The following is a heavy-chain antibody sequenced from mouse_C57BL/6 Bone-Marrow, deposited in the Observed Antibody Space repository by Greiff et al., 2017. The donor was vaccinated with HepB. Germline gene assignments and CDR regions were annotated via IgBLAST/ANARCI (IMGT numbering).Heavy chain of an antibody. Sequence: VQLQESGAELVKPGASVKISCKASGYAFSSYWMNWVKQRPGKGLEWIGQIYPGDGDTNYNGKFKGKATLTADKSSSTAYMQLSSLTSEDSAVYFCARRGLRRYFDVWGTGTTVTVSS. D-gene: IGHD2-4*01. V-gene: IGHV1-80*01. CDR1: GYAFSSYW. CDR3: ARRGLRRYFDV. J-gene: IGHJ1*03. CDR2: IYPGDGDT.